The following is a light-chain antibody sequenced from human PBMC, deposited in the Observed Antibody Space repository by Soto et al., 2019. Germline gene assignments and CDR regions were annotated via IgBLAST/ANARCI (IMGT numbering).Light chain of an antibody. CDR1: SGDVGGYYY. Sequence: QSALTQPASVSGSPGQSITISCTGTSGDVGGYYYDSWYQQLLGKAPKLMISEVSNRPSGVSNRFSGSKSGNTASLTISGLQAEDEADYYCSSYTAGGTIFGTGTKVTVL. CDR3: SSYTAGGTI. V-gene: IGLV2-14*01. CDR2: EVS. J-gene: IGLJ1*01.